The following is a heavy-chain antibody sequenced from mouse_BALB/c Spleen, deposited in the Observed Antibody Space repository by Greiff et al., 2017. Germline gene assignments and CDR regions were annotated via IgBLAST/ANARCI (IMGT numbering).Heavy chain of an antibody. Sequence: VKLVESGPGLVAPSQSLSITCTVSGFSLTGYGVNWVRQPPGKGLEWLGMIWGDGSTDYNSALKSRLSISKDNSKSQVFLKMNSLQTDDTARYYCARDHYYGSSLYYAMDYWGQGTSVTVSS. V-gene: IGHV2-6-7*01. CDR3: ARDHYYGSSLYYAMDY. D-gene: IGHD1-1*01. CDR1: GFSLTGYG. J-gene: IGHJ4*01. CDR2: IWGDGST.